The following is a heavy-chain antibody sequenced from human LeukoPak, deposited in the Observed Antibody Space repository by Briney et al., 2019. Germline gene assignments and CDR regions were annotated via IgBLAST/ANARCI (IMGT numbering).Heavy chain of an antibody. J-gene: IGHJ4*02. D-gene: IGHD3-16*02. V-gene: IGHV3-23*01. CDR1: RFTFSSDG. Sequence: GWSLRLSCAPSRFTFSSDGMSWVRQAPGKGLEWVSAISGSGGSTYYADSVKGRFTISRDNSKNTLYLQMNSLSAADTAVYYCAKGRVWGSYRSPFDYWGQGTLVTVSS. CDR2: ISGSGGST. CDR3: AKGRVWGSYRSPFDY.